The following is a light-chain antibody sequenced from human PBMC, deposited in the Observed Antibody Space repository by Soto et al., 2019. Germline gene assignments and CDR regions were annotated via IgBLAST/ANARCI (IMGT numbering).Light chain of an antibody. CDR1: SSNIGSNT. J-gene: IGLJ1*01. V-gene: IGLV1-44*01. CDR2: SNN. CDR3: DAWDEGLNEFCV. Sequence: QSVLTQPPSASGTPGQRVAISCSGSSSNIGSNTVNWYQQLPGTAPKVLIYSNNQRPSGVPDGFSGSKSGTSASLPISGLQSADEADYYCDAWDEGLNEFCVFGTGSKVT.